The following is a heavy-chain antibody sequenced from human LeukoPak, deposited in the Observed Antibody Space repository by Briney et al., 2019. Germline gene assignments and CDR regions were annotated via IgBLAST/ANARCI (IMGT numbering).Heavy chain of an antibody. D-gene: IGHD2-2*01. J-gene: IGHJ5*02. V-gene: IGHV4-34*01. CDR1: GGSFSGYY. CDR2: INHRGST. Sequence: SETLSLTCAVYGGSFSGYYWSWIRQPPGKGLEWIGEINHRGSTNYNPSLKSRVTISVDTSKNQFSLKLSSVTAADTAVYCCAVGYCSSTSCPNWFDPWGQGTLVTVSS. CDR3: AVGYCSSTSCPNWFDP.